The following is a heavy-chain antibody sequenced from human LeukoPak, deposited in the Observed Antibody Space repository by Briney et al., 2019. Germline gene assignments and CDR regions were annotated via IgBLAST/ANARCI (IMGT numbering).Heavy chain of an antibody. CDR1: GFTFDDYA. CDR3: ARVSSGWSRYFDY. Sequence: GGSLRLSCAASGFTFDDYAMHWVRQAPGKGLEWVSGISWNSGSIGYADSVKGRFTISRDNAKNSLYLQMNSLRAEDTAVYYCARVSSGWSRYFDYWGQGTLVTVSS. CDR2: ISWNSGSI. V-gene: IGHV3-9*01. D-gene: IGHD6-19*01. J-gene: IGHJ4*02.